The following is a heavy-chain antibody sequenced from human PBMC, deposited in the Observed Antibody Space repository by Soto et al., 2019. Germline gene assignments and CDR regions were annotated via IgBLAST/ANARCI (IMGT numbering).Heavy chain of an antibody. D-gene: IGHD3-16*01. J-gene: IGHJ6*02. CDR2: IKTKPNSYAT. Sequence: GGSLRLSCAAYGFASSGSAIHWVRQASGKGLEWVGRIKTKPNSYATAYGESVKGRFTISRDDSTNTAYLHMNSLKTEDTAVYYCARGIKNYYGQDVWGQGTTVTVSS. CDR1: GFASSGSA. V-gene: IGHV3-73*01. CDR3: ARGIKNYYGQDV.